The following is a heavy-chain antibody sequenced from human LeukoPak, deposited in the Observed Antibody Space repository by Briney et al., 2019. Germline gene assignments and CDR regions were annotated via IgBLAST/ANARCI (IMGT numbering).Heavy chain of an antibody. Sequence: SETLSLTCTVSGGSISSYYWNWIRQPPGKGLEWIGYIYYSGSTNYNPSLKSRVTISVDTYKNQFSLKLSSVTAADTAVYYCASYWGGRFDYWGQGTLVTVSS. D-gene: IGHD7-27*01. J-gene: IGHJ4*02. V-gene: IGHV4-59*01. CDR1: GGSISSYY. CDR3: ASYWGGRFDY. CDR2: IYYSGST.